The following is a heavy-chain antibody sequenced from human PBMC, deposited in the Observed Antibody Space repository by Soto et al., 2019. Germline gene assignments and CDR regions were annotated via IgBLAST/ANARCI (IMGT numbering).Heavy chain of an antibody. CDR1: GYAFTTYG. D-gene: IGHD1-1*01. V-gene: IGHV1-18*01. CDR2: ISAHNGNT. Sequence: QVHLVQSGAEVKKPGASVKVSCKGSGYAFTTYGITWVRQAPGQGREWMGWISAHNGNTNYAQKLQGRVTVTRDTSTSTAYRELRSLISDDTAVYYWARGRYGDYWGQGALVTVSS. J-gene: IGHJ4*02. CDR3: ARGRYGDY.